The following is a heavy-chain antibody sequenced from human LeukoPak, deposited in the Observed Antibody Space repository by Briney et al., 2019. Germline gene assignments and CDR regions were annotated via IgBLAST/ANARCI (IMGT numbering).Heavy chain of an antibody. V-gene: IGHV1-8*03. CDR3: ARGDSGSYVS. CDR2: MNPNSGNT. Sequence: ASVQDSCKTSGYTFTSYDINWVRQATGQGLEWMGWMNPNSGNTGYAQKFQGRVTITRNTSISTAYMELSSLRSEDTAVYYCARGDSGSYVSWGQGTLVTVSS. D-gene: IGHD1-26*01. CDR1: GYTFTSYD. J-gene: IGHJ5*02.